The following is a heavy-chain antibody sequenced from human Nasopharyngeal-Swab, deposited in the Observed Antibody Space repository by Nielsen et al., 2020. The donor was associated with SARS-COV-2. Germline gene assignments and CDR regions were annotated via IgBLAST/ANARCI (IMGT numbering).Heavy chain of an antibody. D-gene: IGHD6-19*01. CDR2: INSDGSST. V-gene: IGHV3-74*01. J-gene: IGHJ4*02. CDR3: AKSPNPRVYSSGFFDY. CDR1: GFTFSSYW. Sequence: GESLKISCAASGFTFSSYWMHWVRQAPGKGLVWVSRINSDGSSTSYADSVKGRFTISRDNAKNTLYLQMNSLRAEDTAVYYCAKSPNPRVYSSGFFDYWGQGTLVTVSS.